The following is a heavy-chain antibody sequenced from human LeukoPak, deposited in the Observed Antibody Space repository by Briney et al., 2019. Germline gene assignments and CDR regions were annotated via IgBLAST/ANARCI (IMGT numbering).Heavy chain of an antibody. J-gene: IGHJ2*01. Sequence: GGSLRLSCAVFGFTLSNYWMYWVRQAPGKRLVWVARINSDGSSTTYADSVEGRFTISRDNTKSMLHLQMHSLRVDDSAVYFCTRTTTTADWYFDLWGRGTPVTVSS. V-gene: IGHV3-74*01. D-gene: IGHD1-1*01. CDR2: INSDGSST. CDR1: GFTLSNYW. CDR3: TRTTTTADWYFDL.